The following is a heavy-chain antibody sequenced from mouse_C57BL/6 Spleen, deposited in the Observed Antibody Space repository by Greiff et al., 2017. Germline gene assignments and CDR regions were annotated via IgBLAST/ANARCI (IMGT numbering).Heavy chain of an antibody. CDR3: ARGDYDYDEGFAY. V-gene: IGHV1-47*01. J-gene: IGHJ3*01. D-gene: IGHD2-4*01. CDR2: FHPYNGDT. Sequence: QVQLQQSGAELVKPGASVKMSCKASGYTFTTSPMQWMKQNPGKSLECIGNFHPYNGDTKYNEKFKGKATLTVEKSSSTVYLELSLLTSDDSAVDYCARGDYDYDEGFAYWGQGTLVTVSA. CDR1: GYTFTTSP.